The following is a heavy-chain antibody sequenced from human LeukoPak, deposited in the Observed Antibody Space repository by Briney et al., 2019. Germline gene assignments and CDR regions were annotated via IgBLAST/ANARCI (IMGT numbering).Heavy chain of an antibody. CDR1: GGSFSGYY. V-gene: IGHV4-34*01. Sequence: SETLSLTCAVYGGSFSGYYWSWIRQPPGKGLEWIGKINHSGSTNYNPSLKSRVTISVDTSKNQFSLKLSSVTAAETAVYYCARGYFDWSHYYYYYMDVWGKGTTVTVSS. CDR3: ARGYFDWSHYYYYYMDV. J-gene: IGHJ6*03. D-gene: IGHD3-9*01. CDR2: INHSGST.